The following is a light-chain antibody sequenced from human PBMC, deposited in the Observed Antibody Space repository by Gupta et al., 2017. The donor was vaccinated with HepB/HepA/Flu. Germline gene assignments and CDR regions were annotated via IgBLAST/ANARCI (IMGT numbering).Light chain of an antibody. CDR2: EVT. V-gene: IGLV2-23*02. CDR3: CAYAGSISISV. Sequence: HSALTHPASVSGSPGHSRTISCTGTSSDIGAYDLVSWYQQHPGKAPKLMIYEVTKRPSGVSNRFSGSKSGNTASLTIAGLQAEDEADYYCCAYAGSISISVFGGGTKFTVL. CDR1: SSDIGAYDL. J-gene: IGLJ1*01.